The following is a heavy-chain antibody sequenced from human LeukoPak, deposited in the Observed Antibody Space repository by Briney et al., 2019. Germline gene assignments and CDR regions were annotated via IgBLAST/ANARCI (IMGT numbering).Heavy chain of an antibody. CDR3: ARAWGLDVEAFDY. D-gene: IGHD3-16*01. Sequence: ASVKVSCKASGGTFSSYAISWVRQAPGQGLEWMGGIIPIFGTANYAQKFQGRVTITADESTSTAYMELSSLGSEDTAVYYCARAWGLDVEAFDYWGQGTLVTVSS. CDR2: IIPIFGTA. J-gene: IGHJ4*02. CDR1: GGTFSSYA. V-gene: IGHV1-69*13.